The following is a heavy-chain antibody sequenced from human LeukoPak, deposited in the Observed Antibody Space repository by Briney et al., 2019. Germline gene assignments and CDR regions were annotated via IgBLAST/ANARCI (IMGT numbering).Heavy chain of an antibody. Sequence: GWSLRLSCAASGFTFSSYWMGWVRQAPGKGLEWVANIKQDGSEKYYVDSVKGRFTISRDNAKNSLYLQMNSLRAEDTAVYYCARVAYYYDSSGYYHEFDYWGQGTLVTVSS. D-gene: IGHD3-22*01. CDR1: GFTFSSYW. CDR3: ARVAYYYDSSGYYHEFDY. CDR2: IKQDGSEK. J-gene: IGHJ4*02. V-gene: IGHV3-7*01.